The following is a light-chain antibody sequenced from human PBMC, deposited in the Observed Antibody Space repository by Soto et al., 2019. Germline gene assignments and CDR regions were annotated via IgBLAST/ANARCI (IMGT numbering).Light chain of an antibody. Sequence: QSVLTQPPSVSGAPGQRVTISCTGSSSNIGAGYDVHWYQQLPGTAPKLLIYGNSNRPSGVPDRFSGSKSGTSASLAITGLQAEDEADYYCQSYDSSLGGSVFGGGTEPTVL. CDR1: SSNIGAGYD. CDR2: GNS. J-gene: IGLJ3*02. V-gene: IGLV1-40*01. CDR3: QSYDSSLGGSV.